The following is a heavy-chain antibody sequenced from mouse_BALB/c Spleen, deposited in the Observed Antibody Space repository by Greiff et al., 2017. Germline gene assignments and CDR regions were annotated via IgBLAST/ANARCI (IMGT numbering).Heavy chain of an antibody. Sequence: DVKLVESGPGLVKPSQSLSLTCTVTGYSITSDYAWNWIRQFPGNKLEWMGYISYSGSTSYNPSLKSRISITRDTSKNQFFLQLNSVTTEDTATYYCASWGNSSYWGQGTLVTVSA. D-gene: IGHD2-1*01. J-gene: IGHJ3*01. CDR3: ASWGNSSY. CDR1: GYSITSDYA. CDR2: ISYSGST. V-gene: IGHV3-2*02.